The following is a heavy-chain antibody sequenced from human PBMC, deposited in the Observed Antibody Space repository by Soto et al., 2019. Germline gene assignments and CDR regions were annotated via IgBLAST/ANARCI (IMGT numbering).Heavy chain of an antibody. Sequence: QVHLVQSGAEVKKPGASVKVSFKAPGHTFTDYYMHWVRQAPGQGLEWMGWINPSTGGTNYAQKFQGWVTMTRDTSISTAYMELRLRSDDTAVYYCVRQTGTLIDYWGQGTLVTVSS. CDR2: INPSTGGT. CDR1: GHTFTDYY. V-gene: IGHV1-2*04. J-gene: IGHJ4*02. CDR3: VRQTGTLIDY. D-gene: IGHD1-1*01.